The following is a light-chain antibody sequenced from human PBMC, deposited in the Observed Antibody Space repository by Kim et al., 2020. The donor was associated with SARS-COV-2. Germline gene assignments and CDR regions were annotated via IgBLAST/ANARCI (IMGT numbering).Light chain of an antibody. CDR1: SSNIGPGYD. CDR2: GDS. CDR3: QSYDSSLSGWV. J-gene: IGLJ3*02. V-gene: IGLV1-40*01. Sequence: GVSISCTGRSSNIGPGYDVHWYQQLPGTAPKLLVYGDSNRPSGVPDRFSGSKSGTSASLAITGLQAEDEADYYCQSYDSSLSGWVFGGGTQLTVL.